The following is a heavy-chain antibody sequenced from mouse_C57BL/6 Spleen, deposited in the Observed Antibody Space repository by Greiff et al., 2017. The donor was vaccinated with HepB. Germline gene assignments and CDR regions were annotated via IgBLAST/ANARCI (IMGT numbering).Heavy chain of an antibody. CDR3: ARDRVVATSDWYFDV. J-gene: IGHJ1*03. CDR2: ISSGSSTI. Sequence: DVKLVESGGGLVKPGGSLKLSCAASGFTFSDYGMHWVRQAPEKGLEWVAYISSGSSTIYYADTVKGRFTISRDNAKNTLFLQMTSLRSEDTAMYYCARDRVVATSDWYFDVWGTGTTVTVSS. CDR1: GFTFSDYG. V-gene: IGHV5-17*01. D-gene: IGHD1-1*01.